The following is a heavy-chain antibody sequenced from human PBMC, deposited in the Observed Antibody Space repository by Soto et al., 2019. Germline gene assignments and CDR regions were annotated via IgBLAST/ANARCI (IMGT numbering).Heavy chain of an antibody. CDR2: ILHDGSNK. D-gene: IGHD6-13*01. V-gene: IGHV3-30*18. J-gene: IGHJ6*02. Sequence: QVQLVESGGGVVQPGTSLRLSCVASGFTFSSYGMHWVRQAPGKGLDWVAAILHDGSNKYEADSVNGRFTISRDNPKNTLYLQINSLRSEDTAVYYCAKGREQQLMRLGMDVWGQGTTVTVSS. CDR3: AKGREQQLMRLGMDV. CDR1: GFTFSSYG.